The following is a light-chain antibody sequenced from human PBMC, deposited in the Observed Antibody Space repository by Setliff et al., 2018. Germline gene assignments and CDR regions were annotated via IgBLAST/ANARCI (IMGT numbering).Light chain of an antibody. CDR2: DVT. CDR1: SSDVGGYNY. J-gene: IGLJ1*01. V-gene: IGLV2-14*03. Sequence: QSALTQPASVSGSPGQWITISCSGTSSDVGGYNYVSWYQQHPGKAPKLMIYDVTNRPSGISNRFSGSKSGNTASLTISGLQAEDDADYYCSSHTTSGTYVFGTGTKVTVL. CDR3: SSHTTSGTYV.